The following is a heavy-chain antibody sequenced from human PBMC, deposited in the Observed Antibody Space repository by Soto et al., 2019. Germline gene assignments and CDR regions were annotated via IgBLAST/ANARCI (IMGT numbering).Heavy chain of an antibody. D-gene: IGHD4-4*01. V-gene: IGHV4-61*01. CDR1: GGSVSSGSYY. J-gene: IGHJ5*02. CDR2: IYYSGST. CDR3: ARSLGMTTVTTSLVWFDP. Sequence: SETLSLTCTVSGGSVSSGSYYWSWIRQPPGKGLEWIGYIYYSGSTNYNPSLKSRVTISVDTSKNQFSLKLSSVTAADTAVYYCARSLGMTTVTTSLVWFDPWGQGTLVTVSS.